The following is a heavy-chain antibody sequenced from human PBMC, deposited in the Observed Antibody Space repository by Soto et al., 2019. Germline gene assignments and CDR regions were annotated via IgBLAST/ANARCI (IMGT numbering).Heavy chain of an antibody. J-gene: IGHJ4*02. CDR3: ARGPDDSDVPRWDY. D-gene: IGHD4-17*01. CDR2: INPGTGAT. V-gene: IGHV1-46*01. CDR1: GYTFSNYY. Sequence: QVQVVQSGPEVKKPGASVKVSCKASGYTFSNYYMHWVRQAPGQGLEWVGLINPGTGATTYAQKFHDRVTMTRDTSTSTVYMELRSLTSDDTAMFYCARGPDDSDVPRWDYWGQGTRVTVSS.